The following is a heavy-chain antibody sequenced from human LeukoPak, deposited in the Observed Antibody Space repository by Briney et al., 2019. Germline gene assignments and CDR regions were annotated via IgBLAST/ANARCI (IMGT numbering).Heavy chain of an antibody. V-gene: IGHV3-23*01. CDR3: AKNSGYDRSLGYYYYYMDV. Sequence: GGSLRLSCAASTFTFSDYSMNWVRQAPGKGLEWVSAITGSGGSTYYADSVKGRFTISRDNSKNTLYLQMNSLRAEDTAVYYCAKNSGYDRSLGYYYYYMDVWGKGTTVTVSS. CDR2: ITGSGGST. D-gene: IGHD5-12*01. CDR1: TFTFSDYS. J-gene: IGHJ6*03.